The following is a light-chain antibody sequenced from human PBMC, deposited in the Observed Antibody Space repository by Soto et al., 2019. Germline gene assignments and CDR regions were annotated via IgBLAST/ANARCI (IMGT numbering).Light chain of an antibody. CDR2: KAS. CDR1: QSISSW. V-gene: IGKV1-5*03. Sequence: DIQMTQSPSTLSASVGDRVTITCRASQSISSWLAWYQQKPGKAPKLLIYKASSLESGVPLRFSGSVSGTDFTLTISSLQPEDFATYYCQQSYSNTQTFGQGTKVDIK. CDR3: QQSYSNTQT. J-gene: IGKJ1*01.